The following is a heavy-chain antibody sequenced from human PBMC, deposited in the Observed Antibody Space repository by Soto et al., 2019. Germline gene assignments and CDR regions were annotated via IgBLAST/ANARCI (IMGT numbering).Heavy chain of an antibody. CDR3: GGAIKYGVYSGGSAP. CDR2: MNPNSGNT. CDR1: GYTFTSYD. D-gene: IGHD4-17*01. V-gene: IGHV1-8*01. J-gene: IGHJ5*02. Sequence: QVQLVQSGAEVKKPGASVKVSCKASGYTFTSYDINWVRQATGQGLEYLGWMNPNSGNTGYVQKFQGRVTMTRDTSIRTANRELTGRRLEDAAVYYCGGAIKYGVYSGGSAPGGRGTLVPVSS.